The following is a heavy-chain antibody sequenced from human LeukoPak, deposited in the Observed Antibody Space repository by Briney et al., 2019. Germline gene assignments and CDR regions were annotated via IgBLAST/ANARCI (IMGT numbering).Heavy chain of an antibody. J-gene: IGHJ4*02. CDR3: AGVHNWNHGTFGY. Sequence: ASVKVSCKASGYTFTGYYMHWVRQAPGQGLEWMGWINPNSGGTNYAQKFQGRVTMTRDTSISTAYMELSRLRSDDTAVYYCAGVHNWNHGTFGYWGQGTLVTVSS. CDR2: INPNSGGT. CDR1: GYTFTGYY. D-gene: IGHD1-14*01. V-gene: IGHV1-2*02.